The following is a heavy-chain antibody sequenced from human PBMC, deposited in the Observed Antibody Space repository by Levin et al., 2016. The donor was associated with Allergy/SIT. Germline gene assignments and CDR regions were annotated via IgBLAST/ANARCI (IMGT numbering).Heavy chain of an antibody. CDR2: ISGSGGSR. CDR3: AKAKDDYGDYSFDY. Sequence: WIRQPPGKGLEWVSAISGSGGSRNYADFVKGRFTISRDNSKNTLYLQMNSLRAEDTAVYYCAKAKDDYGDYSFDYWGQGTLVTVSS. V-gene: IGHV3-23*01. D-gene: IGHD4-17*01. J-gene: IGHJ4*02.